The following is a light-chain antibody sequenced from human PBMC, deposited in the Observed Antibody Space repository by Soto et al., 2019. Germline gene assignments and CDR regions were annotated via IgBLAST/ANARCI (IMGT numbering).Light chain of an antibody. Sequence: EIVLTQSPATLSLSPGERATLSCRASQSVSRYLAWYQQKPGQAPRLLIYDASNRATGIPARFSGSGSGTDFTLTISSLEPEDFAVYYCQQYGSSLITFGQGTRLEIK. V-gene: IGKV3-11*01. CDR2: DAS. CDR3: QQYGSSLIT. CDR1: QSVSRY. J-gene: IGKJ5*01.